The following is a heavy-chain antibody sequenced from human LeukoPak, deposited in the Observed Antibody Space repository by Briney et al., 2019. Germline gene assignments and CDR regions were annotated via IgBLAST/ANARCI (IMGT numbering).Heavy chain of an antibody. V-gene: IGHV3-48*01. CDR2: IRYSSSHT. CDR1: GFSFSSYS. D-gene: IGHD4-17*01. CDR3: ARVGTAYGDNNWFKS. J-gene: IGHJ5*01. Sequence: PGGSLRLSCEASGFSFSSYSMNWVRQAPGKGLEWISYIRYSSSHTHYADSVKGRFTISRDSAKNSLYLQMNSLRAEDTAVYYCARVGTAYGDNNWFKSWGQGTLVTVSS.